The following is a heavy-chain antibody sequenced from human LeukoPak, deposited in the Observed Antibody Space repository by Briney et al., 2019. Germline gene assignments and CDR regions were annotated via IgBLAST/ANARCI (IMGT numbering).Heavy chain of an antibody. CDR2: ISGSGGSS. V-gene: IGHV3-23*01. J-gene: IGHJ4*02. CDR1: GFTFSSSA. Sequence: GGSLRLSCAASGFTFSSSAMSWVRRAPGKGLEWVSAISGSGGSSYYADSVKGRFTISRDNSKNTLYLQMNSLRAEDTAVYYCAKERMVRGVGFDYWGQGTLVTVSS. CDR3: AKERMVRGVGFDY. D-gene: IGHD3-10*01.